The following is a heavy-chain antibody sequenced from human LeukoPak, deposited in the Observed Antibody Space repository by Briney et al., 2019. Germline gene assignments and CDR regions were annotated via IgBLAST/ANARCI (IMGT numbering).Heavy chain of an antibody. CDR3: ARERGAYYYDSSGYYSATDNWFDP. CDR2: IYYSGST. J-gene: IGHJ5*02. V-gene: IGHV4-31*03. D-gene: IGHD3-22*01. Sequence: SETLSLTCTVSGGSISSSSYYWGWIRQHPGKGLEWIGYIYYSGSTYYNPSLKSRVTRSVDTSKNQFSLKLSPVTAADTAVYYCARERGAYYYDSSGYYSATDNWFDPWGKGNLVTVSS. CDR1: GGSISSSSYY.